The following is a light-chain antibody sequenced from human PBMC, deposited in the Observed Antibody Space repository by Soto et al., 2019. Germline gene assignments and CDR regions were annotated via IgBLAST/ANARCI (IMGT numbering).Light chain of an antibody. J-gene: IGLJ2*01. CDR3: ASRDDRLGAVI. CDR1: SSNIGGTNY. CDR2: SNN. Sequence: QSVLTQPPSASGTPGQMVFISRSGSSSNIGGTNYAYWYQQLPGAAPKLLMHSNNLRPSGVPERISGSKSGTSASLAISGLRSEDEAVYYCASRDDRLGAVIFGGGTKVTVL. V-gene: IGLV1-47*02.